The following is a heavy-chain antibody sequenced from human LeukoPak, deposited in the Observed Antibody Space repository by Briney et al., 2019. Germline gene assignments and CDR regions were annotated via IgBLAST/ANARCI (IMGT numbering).Heavy chain of an antibody. V-gene: IGHV4-31*11. CDR2: IYYIGST. J-gene: IGHJ4*02. CDR1: GGSISSGGYY. D-gene: IGHD3-22*01. Sequence: SETLSLTCAVSGGSISSGGYYWSWIRQHPGKGLEWIGYIYYIGSTYYNPSLKSRVTISVDTSKNQFSLKLSSVTAADTAVYYCARGYDSSGYYQYYFDYWGQGTLVTVSS. CDR3: ARGYDSSGYYQYYFDY.